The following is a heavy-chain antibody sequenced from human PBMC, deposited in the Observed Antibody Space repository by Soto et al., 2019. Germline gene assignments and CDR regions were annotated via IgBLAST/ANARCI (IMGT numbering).Heavy chain of an antibody. V-gene: IGHV4-59*01. CDR3: ARDLIPGYSSSWYLGGYFDL. Sequence: QVQLQESGPGLVKPSETLSLTCTVSGGSISSYYWSWIRQPPGKGLERIGYIYYSGSTNYNPSLKSRVTLSVDTSKNQFSLKLSSVTAADTAVYYCARDLIPGYSSSWYLGGYFDLWGRGTLVTVSS. CDR1: GGSISSYY. D-gene: IGHD6-13*01. CDR2: IYYSGST. J-gene: IGHJ2*01.